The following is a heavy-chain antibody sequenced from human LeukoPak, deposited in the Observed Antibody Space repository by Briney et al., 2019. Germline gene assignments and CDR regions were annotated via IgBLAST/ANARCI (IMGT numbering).Heavy chain of an antibody. V-gene: IGHV3-30*03. CDR3: ARVAGSGSEAFDY. D-gene: IGHD3-10*01. Sequence: GGSLRLSCAASGFTFSSYGMHWVRQAPGKGLEWVAVISYDGSNKYYADSVKGRFTISRDNSKNTLYLQMNSLRAEDTAVYYCARVAGSGSEAFDYWGQGTLVTVSS. CDR1: GFTFSSYG. J-gene: IGHJ4*02. CDR2: ISYDGSNK.